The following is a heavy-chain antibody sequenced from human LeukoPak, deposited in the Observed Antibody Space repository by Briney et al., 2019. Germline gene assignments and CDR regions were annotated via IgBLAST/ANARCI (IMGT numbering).Heavy chain of an antibody. J-gene: IGHJ4*02. CDR3: ARSTKYCSGGSCDTFDY. D-gene: IGHD2-15*01. CDR1: GGSISSYY. V-gene: IGHV4-59*08. Sequence: KPSETLSLTCTVSGGSISSYYGSWIRHPPGKGLEWIGYINYSGSTNYNPPLKSRVTISVDTSKNQFSLKLSSVTAADTAVYYCARSTKYCSGGSCDTFDYWGQGTLVTVSS. CDR2: INYSGST.